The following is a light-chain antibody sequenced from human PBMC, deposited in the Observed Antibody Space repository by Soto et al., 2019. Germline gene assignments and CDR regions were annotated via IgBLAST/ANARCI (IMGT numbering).Light chain of an antibody. CDR3: AAWDDSLSGYV. Sequence: QSVVTQPPSASGTPGQRVTISCSGSNSNIGGNYVYWYQQLPGTAPKRLIYRNNQRPSGVPDRFSGSKSGTSASLAFSGLRSEDEADYYCAAWDDSLSGYVFGPGTKLTVL. CDR1: NSNIGGNY. CDR2: RNN. V-gene: IGLV1-47*01. J-gene: IGLJ1*01.